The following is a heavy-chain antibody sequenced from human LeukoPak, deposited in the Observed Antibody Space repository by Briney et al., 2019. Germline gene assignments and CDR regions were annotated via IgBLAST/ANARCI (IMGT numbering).Heavy chain of an antibody. Sequence: ASVKVSCKASGYTFTGFYIHWVRQAPGQGLEWMGWINPNSGGTNYAQKFQGRVTMTRDTSISTAYMELSSLRSDDTATYYCARPLTTSGWYFDLWGRGTLVTVSS. CDR1: GYTFTGFY. V-gene: IGHV1-2*02. D-gene: IGHD1-14*01. J-gene: IGHJ2*01. CDR3: ARPLTTSGWYFDL. CDR2: INPNSGGT.